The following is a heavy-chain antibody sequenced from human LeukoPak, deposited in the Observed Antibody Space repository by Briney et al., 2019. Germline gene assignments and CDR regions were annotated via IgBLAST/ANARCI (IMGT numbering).Heavy chain of an antibody. CDR3: ARALPTTVTTYGWFDP. J-gene: IGHJ5*02. CDR2: IIPIFGTA. Sequence: SVKVSCKASGGTFSSYAISWVRQAPGQGLEWMGGIIPIFGTANYAQKFQGRVTITADESTSTAYMELSSLRSEDTAVYYCARALPTTVTTYGWFDPWGQGTLVTVSS. D-gene: IGHD4-17*01. CDR1: GGTFSSYA. V-gene: IGHV1-69*13.